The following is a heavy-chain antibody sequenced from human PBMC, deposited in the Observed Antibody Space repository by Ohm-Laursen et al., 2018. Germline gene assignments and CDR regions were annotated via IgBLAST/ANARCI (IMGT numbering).Heavy chain of an antibody. V-gene: IGHV2-5*01. Sequence: TQTLTLTRTFSGFSLSGGGVGVGWIRQPPGKALEWLALIYWNDDKRYSPSLNNRLTITKDTSKNQVVLTMTNMDPVDTATYYCAHKLDTEDYFDYWGQGTLVTVSS. CDR2: IYWNDDK. J-gene: IGHJ4*02. D-gene: IGHD2-2*02. CDR3: AHKLDTEDYFDY. CDR1: GFSLSGGGVG.